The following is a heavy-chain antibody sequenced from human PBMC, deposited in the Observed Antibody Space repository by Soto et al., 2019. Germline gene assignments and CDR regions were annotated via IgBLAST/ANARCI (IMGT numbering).Heavy chain of an antibody. CDR1: GYNFMPYG. D-gene: IGHD3-10*01. CDR3: ARDLDPSGSYYTDY. CDR2: ISPWKGNT. V-gene: IGHV1-18*04. Sequence: GSVKVSCKASGYNFMPYGVNWVRQAPGQGLEWMGWISPWKGNTNYAQSFQGRVTMTTDTSTSTAYMELRSLTSDDTAVYYCARDLDPSGSYYTDYWGPGTLVTVSS. J-gene: IGHJ4*02.